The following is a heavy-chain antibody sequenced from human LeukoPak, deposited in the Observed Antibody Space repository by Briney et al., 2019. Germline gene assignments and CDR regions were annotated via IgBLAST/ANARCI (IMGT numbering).Heavy chain of an antibody. CDR2: ISGSGGST. D-gene: IGHD5-24*01. Sequence: GGSLRLSCAASGFTFSSYGMSWVRQAPEKGLEWVSAISGSGGSTYYADSVKGRFTISRDNAKNSLYLQMNSLRVEDTALYYCVKERYNWYFDLWGRGTLVTVSS. CDR1: GFTFSSYG. J-gene: IGHJ2*01. V-gene: IGHV3-23*01. CDR3: VKERYNWYFDL.